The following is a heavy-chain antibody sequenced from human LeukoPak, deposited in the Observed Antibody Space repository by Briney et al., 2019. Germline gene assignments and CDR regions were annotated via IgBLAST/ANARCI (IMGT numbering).Heavy chain of an antibody. D-gene: IGHD3-10*01. CDR3: ARRPRGVIIKSWFDS. V-gene: IGHV4-4*07. Sequence: SETLSLTCTVSGGSISYFYWSWIRQPAGKGLEWIGRIYTSGSTNYNPSLKSRVTILLDTSKNQFSLNLSSVTAADTAAYYCARRPRGVIIKSWFDSWGQGTLVTVSS. CDR1: GGSISYFY. CDR2: IYTSGST. J-gene: IGHJ5*01.